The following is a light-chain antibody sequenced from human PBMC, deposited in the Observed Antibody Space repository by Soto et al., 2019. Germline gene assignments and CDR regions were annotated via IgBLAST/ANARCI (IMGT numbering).Light chain of an antibody. CDR2: DVS. V-gene: IGLV2-14*03. J-gene: IGLJ1*01. Sequence: QLVLAQPASVSGSPGQSITISCTGTTSDVGRYDYVSWFQQHPGKAPKLIIYDVSHWPSGVSDRFSGSKSGNTASLTISGLQAEDEADYYCSSFTTSTTFVFGTGTKLTVL. CDR1: TSDVGRYDY. CDR3: SSFTTSTTFV.